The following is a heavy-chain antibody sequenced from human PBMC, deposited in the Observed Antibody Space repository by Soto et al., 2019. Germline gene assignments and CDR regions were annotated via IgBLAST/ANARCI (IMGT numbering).Heavy chain of an antibody. Sequence: TGGSMSHSWAAAGGTISRYGVNWVRQDPGKGLEWVANINTDGSEKNYVDSVKGRFTISRDNAKNSLYLQMNSLRAEDTAVYYCARGHSGSYDHDAFDIWGQGTMVTVSS. D-gene: IGHD1-26*01. CDR3: ARGHSGSYDHDAFDI. CDR1: GGTISRYG. CDR2: INTDGSEK. J-gene: IGHJ3*02. V-gene: IGHV3-7*05.